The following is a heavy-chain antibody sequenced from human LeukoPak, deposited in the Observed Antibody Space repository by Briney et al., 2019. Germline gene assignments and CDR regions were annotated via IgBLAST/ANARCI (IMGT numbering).Heavy chain of an antibody. CDR1: GGSISSYY. CDR2: IYYSGST. D-gene: IGHD3-22*01. J-gene: IGHJ5*02. Sequence: SETLSLTCTVSGGSISSYYWSWIRQPPGKGLEWIGYIYYSGSTNYNPSLKSRVTISVDTSKNQFSLKLSSVTAADTAVYYCARALDYYDRSAPRWFDPWGQGTRVTVSS. V-gene: IGHV4-59*01. CDR3: ARALDYYDRSAPRWFDP.